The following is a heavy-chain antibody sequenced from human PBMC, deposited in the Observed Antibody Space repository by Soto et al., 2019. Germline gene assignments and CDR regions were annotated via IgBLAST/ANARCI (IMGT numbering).Heavy chain of an antibody. Sequence: SQTLSLTCAISGDSVSSNSAAWNWIRQSPSRGLEWLGRTYYRSKWYNDYAVSVKSRITINPDTSKNQFSLQLNSVTPEDTAVYYCARVAVDTAMVYYYYGMDVRAQGTNDTVSS. V-gene: IGHV6-1*01. CDR1: GDSVSSNSAA. CDR2: TYYRSKWYN. J-gene: IGHJ6*02. D-gene: IGHD5-18*01. CDR3: ARVAVDTAMVYYYYGMDV.